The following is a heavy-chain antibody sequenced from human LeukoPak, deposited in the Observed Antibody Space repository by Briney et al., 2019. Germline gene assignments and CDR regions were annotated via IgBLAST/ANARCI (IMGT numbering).Heavy chain of an antibody. J-gene: IGHJ6*02. D-gene: IGHD2-15*01. CDR2: INGAATST. Sequence: PAGGSLRLSCAASGFTFSSYSMNWVRQAPGKGLEWVSVINGAATSTVYADSVKGRFTVSRDNSKNTLYLQMNSLRAEDTAVYHCAKTVSGARYYYSGMDVWGHGTTVTVSS. V-gene: IGHV3-23*03. CDR3: AKTVSGARYYYSGMDV. CDR1: GFTFSSYS.